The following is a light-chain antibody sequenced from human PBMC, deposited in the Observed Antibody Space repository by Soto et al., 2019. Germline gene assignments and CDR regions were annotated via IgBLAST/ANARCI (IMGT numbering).Light chain of an antibody. V-gene: IGLV2-14*01. Sequence: QSVLTQPASVSGSPGQSITISCTGTSSDVGAYDYVSWFQQHPGNAPKLIIYEASDRPSGVSSRLSGSKSGNRASLTISGLQAEDEADYYCSSYTTRSTHVVFGGGTKLTVL. CDR1: SSDVGAYDY. CDR2: EAS. J-gene: IGLJ2*01. CDR3: SSYTTRSTHVV.